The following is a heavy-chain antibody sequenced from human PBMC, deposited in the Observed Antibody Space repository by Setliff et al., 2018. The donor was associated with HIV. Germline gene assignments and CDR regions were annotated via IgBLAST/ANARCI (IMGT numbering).Heavy chain of an antibody. CDR1: GGSISNNSYY. Sequence: SETLSLTCTVSGGSISNNSYYWGWVRQPPGKGLELIGNLFYNGNTYYNPSLKSRVTMSVDTSKNQFSLNLRSVTAADTAVYYCALDPGYRRDYWGQGTLVTVAS. CDR3: ALDPGYRRDY. J-gene: IGHJ4*02. CDR2: LFYNGNT. D-gene: IGHD5-12*01. V-gene: IGHV4-39*07.